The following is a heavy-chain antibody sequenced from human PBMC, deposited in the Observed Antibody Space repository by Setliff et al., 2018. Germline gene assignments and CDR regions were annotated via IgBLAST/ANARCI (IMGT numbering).Heavy chain of an antibody. D-gene: IGHD1-1*01. CDR3: TRGRSTGYNT. V-gene: IGHV4-61*02. CDR1: GGSISSGAHY. J-gene: IGHJ4*02. CDR2: IHASGST. Sequence: SETLSLTCTVSGGSISSGAHYWCWIRQPAGKGLEWIGRIHASGSTNYNPSLKTRVTISVDTSKNQFSLNLVSLTAADTAVYYCTRGRSTGYNTWGQGLLVTVSS.